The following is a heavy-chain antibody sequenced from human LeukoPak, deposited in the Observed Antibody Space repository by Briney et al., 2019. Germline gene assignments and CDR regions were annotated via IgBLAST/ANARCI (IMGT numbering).Heavy chain of an antibody. CDR2: FDPEDGET. D-gene: IGHD2-8*01. J-gene: IGHJ4*02. CDR3: ARDRPNCTNGVCYTYYFDY. Sequence: ASVKVSCKVSGYTLTELSMHWVRQAPGKGLEWMGGFDPEDGETIYAQKFQGRVTMTEDTSTDTAYMELSSLRSEDTAVYYCARDRPNCTNGVCYTYYFDYWGQGTLVTVSS. CDR1: GYTLTELS. V-gene: IGHV1-24*01.